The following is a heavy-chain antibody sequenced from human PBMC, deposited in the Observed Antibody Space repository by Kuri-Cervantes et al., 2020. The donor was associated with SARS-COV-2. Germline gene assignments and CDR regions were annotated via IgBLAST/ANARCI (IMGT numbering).Heavy chain of an antibody. CDR1: GYTFTGYY. J-gene: IGHJ4*02. CDR3: ATNRCTNGVCSVYYFDY. D-gene: IGHD2-8*01. V-gene: IGHV1-2*02. Sequence: ASVKVSCKASGYTFTGYYMHWVRQAPGQGLEWMGWINPNSGGTNYAQKFQGRVTMTRDTSISTAYMELSRLRSEDTAVYYCATNRCTNGVCSVYYFDYWGQGTLVTVSS. CDR2: INPNSGGT.